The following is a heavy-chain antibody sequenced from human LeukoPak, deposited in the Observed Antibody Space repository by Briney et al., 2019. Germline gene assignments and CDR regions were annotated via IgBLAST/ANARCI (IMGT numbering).Heavy chain of an antibody. V-gene: IGHV4-59*01. CDR1: GGSISGYY. J-gene: IGHJ3*02. CDR3: ARAGWADAFDI. CDR2: IYYSGST. Sequence: SETLSLTCTVSGGSISGYYWSWIRQPPGKGLEWIGYIYYSGSTNYNPSLKSRVTISVDTSKNQFSLKLSSVTAADTAVYYCARAGWADAFDIWGQGTMVTVSS. D-gene: IGHD6-19*01.